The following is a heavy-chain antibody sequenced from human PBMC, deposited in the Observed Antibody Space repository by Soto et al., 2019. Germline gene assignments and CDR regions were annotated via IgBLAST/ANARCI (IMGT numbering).Heavy chain of an antibody. J-gene: IGHJ4*02. V-gene: IGHV3-23*01. CDR3: EKGRRGVAAALDY. D-gene: IGHD6-13*01. CDR1: GFTFSDYA. Sequence: EVQLLESGGGSVHPGESLRLSCAASGFTFSDYAMAWVRQAPGKGLEWVSSASGSGSGTYYADSVKGRVTISRDNSKKTLFLHMPNLRAGETALYFCEKGRRGVAAALDYWGQGTLVTVSS. CDR2: ASGSGSGT.